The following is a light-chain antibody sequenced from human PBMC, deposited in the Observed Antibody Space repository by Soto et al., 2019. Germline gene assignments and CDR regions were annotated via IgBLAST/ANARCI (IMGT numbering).Light chain of an antibody. CDR2: GAS. CDR3: QQYGSSRT. V-gene: IGKV3-20*01. J-gene: IGKJ1*01. CDR1: QSVSSSY. Sequence: EIVFTQAPGPPSFSPRERTTLSCRASQSVSSSYLAWYQQKPGQAPRLLIYGASSRATGIPDRFSGSGSGTDFTLTISRLEPEDFAVYYCQQYGSSRTFGQGTKVDIK.